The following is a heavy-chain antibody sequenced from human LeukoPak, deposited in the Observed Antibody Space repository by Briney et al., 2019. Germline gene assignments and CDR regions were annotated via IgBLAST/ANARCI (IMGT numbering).Heavy chain of an antibody. Sequence: GESLQISCKGSGYSFTSYWIGWVRQLPGKGLEWMGIIYPGDSDTRYSPSFQGQVTISADKSISTAYLQWSSLKASDTAMYYYARLGITAAGHDAFDIWGQGTMVTVSS. CDR1: GYSFTSYW. V-gene: IGHV5-51*01. CDR3: ARLGITAAGHDAFDI. D-gene: IGHD6-13*01. J-gene: IGHJ3*02. CDR2: IYPGDSDT.